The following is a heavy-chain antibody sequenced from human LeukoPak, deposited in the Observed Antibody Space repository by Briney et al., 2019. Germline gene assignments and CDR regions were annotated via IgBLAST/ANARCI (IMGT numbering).Heavy chain of an antibody. D-gene: IGHD2-15*01. CDR2: INPNSGGT. CDR3: ARGYGSGGSCYSGLFDY. CDR1: GYTFTGYY. J-gene: IGHJ4*02. Sequence: ASVKVSCKASGYTFTGYYMHWVRQAPGQGLEWMGWINPNSGGTNYAQKFQGRVTMTRDTSISTAYMELSRLRSDDTAVYYCARGYGSGGSCYSGLFDYWGQGTLVTVSS. V-gene: IGHV1-2*02.